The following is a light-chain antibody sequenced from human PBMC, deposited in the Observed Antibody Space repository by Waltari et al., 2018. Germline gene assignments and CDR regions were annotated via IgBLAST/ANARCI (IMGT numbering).Light chain of an antibody. J-gene: IGLJ3*02. Sequence: QSALTQPTSVSGSPGQSITISCPGPSRDVGLSNYVSWYQQYPGKVPQLLIYDVSDRPSGVSSRFSGSKSGNTASLTISGLQADDEADYYCNSYSGSSSWVFGGGTKLTVL. CDR2: DVS. CDR1: SRDVGLSNY. V-gene: IGLV2-14*01. CDR3: NSYSGSSSWV.